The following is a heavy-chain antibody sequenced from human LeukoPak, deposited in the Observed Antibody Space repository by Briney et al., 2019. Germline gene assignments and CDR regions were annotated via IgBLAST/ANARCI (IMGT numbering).Heavy chain of an antibody. D-gene: IGHD2-15*01. J-gene: IGHJ4*02. CDR1: GFTFSNYY. CDR2: IKPDGTDK. V-gene: IGHV3-7*01. Sequence: GGSLRLSCAASGFTFSNYYMSWVRQAPGKGLEWVANIKPDGTDKSYAASMKGRCTISRDNAEHSLFMQMKILEADDPGVYFCARDREVVATLHDYWGQGTLVTVSS. CDR3: ARDREVVATLHDY.